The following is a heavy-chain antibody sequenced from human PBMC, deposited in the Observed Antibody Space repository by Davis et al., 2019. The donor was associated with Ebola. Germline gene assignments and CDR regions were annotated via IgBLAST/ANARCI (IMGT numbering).Heavy chain of an antibody. J-gene: IGHJ4*02. Sequence: GESLKISCAASGFPFSSYAMHWVRQAPGRGLEWVAFVRSHGSDDHYADSVKGRFTISRDNSKNTLYLQMNSLRPEDTAVYYCARDSDDYSFDYWGQGTLVTVSS. CDR1: GFPFSSYA. D-gene: IGHD4-11*01. CDR2: VRSHGSDD. CDR3: ARDSDDYSFDY. V-gene: IGHV3-30*02.